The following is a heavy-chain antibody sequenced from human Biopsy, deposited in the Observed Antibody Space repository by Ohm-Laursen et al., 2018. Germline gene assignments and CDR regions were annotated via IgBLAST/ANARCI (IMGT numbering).Heavy chain of an antibody. V-gene: IGHV4-59*08. CDR3: ARHAPSYSGSYWRYFDL. Sequence: PGTLSLTCTVSGGSISSYYWSWIRQPPGKGPEWIGYIYYTGSTNYNPSLKSRVTISVDTSMNHLSLRLTFVTAADTAVYYCARHAPSYSGSYWRYFDLWGRGTLVTVSS. CDR2: IYYTGST. D-gene: IGHD1-26*01. CDR1: GGSISSYY. J-gene: IGHJ2*01.